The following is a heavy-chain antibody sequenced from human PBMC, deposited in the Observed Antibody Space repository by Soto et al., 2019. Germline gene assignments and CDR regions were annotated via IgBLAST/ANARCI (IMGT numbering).Heavy chain of an antibody. D-gene: IGHD3-9*01. CDR3: ARGHYDTDAFDI. V-gene: IGHV4-59*01. CDR2: IYYSGST. Sequence: QVQLQESGPGLVKPSETLSLTCTVSGGSISSYYWSWIRQPPGKGLEWIGYIYYSGSTNYNPSPKSRVTISVDTSKNQFSLKLSSVTAADTAVYYCARGHYDTDAFDIWGQGTMVTVSS. J-gene: IGHJ3*02. CDR1: GGSISSYY.